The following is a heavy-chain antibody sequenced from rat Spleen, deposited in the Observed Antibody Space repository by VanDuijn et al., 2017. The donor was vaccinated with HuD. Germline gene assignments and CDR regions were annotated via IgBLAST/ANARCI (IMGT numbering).Heavy chain of an antibody. Sequence: QVQLQQSGAELAKPGSSVKISCKASGYTFTSYYIGWIKQTTGQGLESIGYINTGSGGTNYNEKVKDKATLTVDRSSSTAFMQLSSLTPADSAVYYCAREAAYHLWCFDFWGPGTMVIVSS. D-gene: IGHD1-12*01. CDR3: AREAAYHLWCFDF. J-gene: IGHJ1*01. V-gene: IGHV1-43*01. CDR1: GYTFTSYY. CDR2: INTGSGGT.